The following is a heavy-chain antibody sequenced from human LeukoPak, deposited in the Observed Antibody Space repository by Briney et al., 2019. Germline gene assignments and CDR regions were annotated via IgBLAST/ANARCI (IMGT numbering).Heavy chain of an antibody. CDR1: GFNFNTYA. D-gene: IGHD4-23*01. J-gene: IGHJ4*02. Sequence: GGSLRLSCAASGFNFNTYALHWVRQAPGKGLEWVTLISFDGYNTYYADSVKGRFTISRDNSMNTLYLQMNSLRAEDTAVYYCAKDDYGGNSGMIDYWGQGTLVTVSS. V-gene: IGHV3-30*04. CDR2: ISFDGYNT. CDR3: AKDDYGGNSGMIDY.